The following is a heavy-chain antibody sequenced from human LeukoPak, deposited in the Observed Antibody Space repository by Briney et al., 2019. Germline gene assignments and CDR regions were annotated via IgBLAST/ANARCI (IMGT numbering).Heavy chain of an antibody. D-gene: IGHD3-22*01. Sequence: PGRSLRLSCAASGFTFSSYSMNWVRQAPGKGLEWVSSISSSSSYIYYADSVKGRFTISRDNAKNSLYLQMNSLRAEDTAVYYCAREGYYDSSGYYPYYYYGMDVWGQGTTVTVSS. CDR1: GFTFSSYS. J-gene: IGHJ6*02. CDR3: AREGYYDSSGYYPYYYYGMDV. CDR2: ISSSSSYI. V-gene: IGHV3-21*01.